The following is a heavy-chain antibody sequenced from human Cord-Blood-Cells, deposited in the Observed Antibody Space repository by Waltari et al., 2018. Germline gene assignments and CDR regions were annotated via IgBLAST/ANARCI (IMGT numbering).Heavy chain of an antibody. Sequence: QVQLVQSGAEVKKPGSSVKVSCKASGGTFSSYAISWVRQAPGQGLEWMGGIIPILGTANYAQKFQGRVTITADESTGTAYMELSSLRSEDTAVYYCASVKVGADAVDIWGQGTMVTVSS. CDR2: IIPILGTA. J-gene: IGHJ3*02. CDR1: GGTFSSYA. CDR3: ASVKVGADAVDI. D-gene: IGHD1-26*01. V-gene: IGHV1-69*01.